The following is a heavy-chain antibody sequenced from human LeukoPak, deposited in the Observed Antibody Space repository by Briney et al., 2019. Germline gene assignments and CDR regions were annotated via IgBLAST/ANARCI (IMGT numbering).Heavy chain of an antibody. CDR2: IIPIFGTA. CDR1: GGTFSSYA. CDR3: ARDGTIAADGAHFDY. Sequence: SVKVSCKASGGTFSSYAISWVRQAPGQGLEWMGGIIPIFGTANYAQKFQGRVTITADESTSTAYMELSSLRSEDTAVYYCARDGTIAADGAHFDYWGQGTLVTVSS. D-gene: IGHD6-13*01. V-gene: IGHV1-69*13. J-gene: IGHJ4*02.